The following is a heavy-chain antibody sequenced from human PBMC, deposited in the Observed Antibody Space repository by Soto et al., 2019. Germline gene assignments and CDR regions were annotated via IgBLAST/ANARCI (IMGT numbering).Heavy chain of an antibody. Sequence: ASVKVSCKASGYTFTSYAMHWVRQAPGKGLEWMGGFDPEDGETIYAQKFQGRVTMTEDTSTDTAYMELSSLRSEDTAVYYCATELRAPFDYWGQGTLVTVSS. J-gene: IGHJ4*02. CDR3: ATELRAPFDY. CDR2: FDPEDGET. CDR1: GYTFTSYA. D-gene: IGHD3-16*01. V-gene: IGHV1-24*01.